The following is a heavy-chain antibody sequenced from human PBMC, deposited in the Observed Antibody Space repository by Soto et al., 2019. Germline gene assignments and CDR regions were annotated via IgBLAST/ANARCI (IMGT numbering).Heavy chain of an antibody. J-gene: IGHJ4*02. V-gene: IGHV3-7*01. CDR1: GFAFSGYW. CDR2: IKQDGSEK. D-gene: IGHD2-2*01. CDR3: ASATSMDAY. Sequence: EVQLVESGGDLVQPGGSLRLSCAASGFAFSGYWMGWVRQAPGKGLEGVANIKQDGSEKYYVDSVKGRFTISRDNAKNSLYLQMNSVRVEDTAVYYCASATSMDAYWGQGTLVTVSS.